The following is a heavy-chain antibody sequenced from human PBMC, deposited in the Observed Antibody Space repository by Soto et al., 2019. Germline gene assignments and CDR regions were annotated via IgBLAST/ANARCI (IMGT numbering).Heavy chain of an antibody. D-gene: IGHD5-18*01. CDR1: GGTFSSYA. J-gene: IGHJ6*02. CDR2: IIPIFGTA. Sequence: QVQLVQSGAEVKKPGSSVKVSCKASGGTFSSYAISWVRQAPGQGLEWMGGIIPIFGTANYAQKFQGRVTITADESTSTAYMGLSSLRSEDPAVYYWARGGDTAMGDYYYYGMDVWGQGTTVTVSS. V-gene: IGHV1-69*12. CDR3: ARGGDTAMGDYYYYGMDV.